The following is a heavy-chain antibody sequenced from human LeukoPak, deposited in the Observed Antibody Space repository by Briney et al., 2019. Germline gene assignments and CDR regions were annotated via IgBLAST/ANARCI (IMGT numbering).Heavy chain of an antibody. CDR3: TTRYYYGSGSYYYYYGMDV. Sequence: GGCLRLSCAASGFTFSNAWMSWDRQAPGEGREWVGRIKSKTAGGTTDYAAPVKGRSTISRDDSKNTLYLQMNSLKTEDTAVYYCTTRYYYGSGSYYYYYGMDVWGKGTTVTVSS. CDR1: GFTFSNAW. D-gene: IGHD3-10*01. J-gene: IGHJ6*04. CDR2: IKSKTAGGTT. V-gene: IGHV3-15*01.